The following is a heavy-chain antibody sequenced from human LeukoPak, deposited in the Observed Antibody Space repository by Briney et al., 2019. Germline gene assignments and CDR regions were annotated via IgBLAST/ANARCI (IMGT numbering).Heavy chain of an antibody. CDR2: ISGSGGST. V-gene: IGHV3-23*01. Sequence: GGSLRLSCAASGFTFSSYAMSWVRQAPGKGLEWVSAISGSGGSTYYADSVKGRFTISRDNSKNTLYLQMNSLRAEDTAVYYCARAPRVTTVTRRPEPTNNWFDPWGQGTLVTVSS. CDR1: GFTFSSYA. D-gene: IGHD4-17*01. J-gene: IGHJ5*02. CDR3: ARAPRVTTVTRRPEPTNNWFDP.